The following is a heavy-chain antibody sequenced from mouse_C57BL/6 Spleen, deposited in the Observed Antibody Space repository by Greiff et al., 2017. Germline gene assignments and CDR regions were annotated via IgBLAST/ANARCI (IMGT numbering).Heavy chain of an antibody. J-gene: IGHJ2*01. CDR3: ARANWEYYFDY. Sequence: VQLQQSGPELVKPGASVKISCKASGYTFTDYYMNWVKQSHGKSLEWIGDINPNNGGTSYNQKFKGKATLTVDKSSSTAYMELRSLTSEDSSVDYCARANWEYYFDYWGQGTTLTVCS. V-gene: IGHV1-26*01. D-gene: IGHD4-1*01. CDR2: INPNNGGT. CDR1: GYTFTDYY.